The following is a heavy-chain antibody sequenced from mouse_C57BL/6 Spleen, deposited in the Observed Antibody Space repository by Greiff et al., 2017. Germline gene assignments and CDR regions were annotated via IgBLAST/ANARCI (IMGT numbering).Heavy chain of an antibody. Sequence: EVQLQQSGPELVKPGASVKIPCKASGYTFTDYNMDWVKQSHGKSLEWIGDINPNNGGTNYNQKFKGKATLTVDKSSSTAYMELRSLTSEDTAVYYCARGDGDAWFAYWGQGTLVTVSA. CDR2: INPNNGGT. V-gene: IGHV1-18*01. J-gene: IGHJ3*01. CDR1: GYTFTDYN. CDR3: ARGDGDAWFAY. D-gene: IGHD2-13*01.